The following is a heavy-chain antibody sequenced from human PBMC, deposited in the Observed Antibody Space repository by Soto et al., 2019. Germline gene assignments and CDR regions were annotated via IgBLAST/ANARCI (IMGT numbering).Heavy chain of an antibody. Sequence: GGSLRLSCAASGFTFSSYSMNWVRQAPGKGLEWVSYISSSSSTIYYADSVKGRFTISRDNAKNSLYLQMNSLRAEDTAVYYCAKPLRGSYYYYGMDVWGQGTTVTVSS. CDR2: ISSSSSTI. V-gene: IGHV3-48*01. D-gene: IGHD1-26*01. CDR3: AKPLRGSYYYYGMDV. J-gene: IGHJ6*02. CDR1: GFTFSSYS.